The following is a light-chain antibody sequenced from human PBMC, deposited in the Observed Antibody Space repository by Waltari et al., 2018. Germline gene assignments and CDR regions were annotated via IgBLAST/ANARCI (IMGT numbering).Light chain of an antibody. Sequence: SSELTQDPAVSVALGQTVRITCQGDSLRSAYASWYQQKPGQAPVLVIYDKNNRPSGIPDRFSGSSSGNTASLTITGAQAEDEADYYCNSRDSSGNHVVFGGGTKLTVL. V-gene: IGLV3-19*01. CDR1: SLRSAY. CDR3: NSRDSSGNHVV. J-gene: IGLJ2*01. CDR2: DKN.